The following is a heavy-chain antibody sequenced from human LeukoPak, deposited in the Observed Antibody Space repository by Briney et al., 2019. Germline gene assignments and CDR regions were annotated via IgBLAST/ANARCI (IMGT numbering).Heavy chain of an antibody. CDR3: ARDAAYYDSSGYYGAEDY. V-gene: IGHV1-46*01. D-gene: IGHD3-22*01. Sequence: ASVKVSCKASGYTVTSYYVHWVRQAPGQGLEWMGIINPRGGTTTYAQKFQGRVTMTRDTSTSTVYMELSSLRSEDTAVYYCARDAAYYDSSGYYGAEDYWGQGTLVTVSS. CDR1: GYTVTSYY. J-gene: IGHJ4*02. CDR2: INPRGGTT.